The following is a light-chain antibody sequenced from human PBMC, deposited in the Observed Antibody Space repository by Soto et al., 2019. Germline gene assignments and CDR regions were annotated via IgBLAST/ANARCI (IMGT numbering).Light chain of an antibody. CDR1: QTISSW. CDR2: KAS. V-gene: IGKV1-5*03. J-gene: IGKJ4*01. Sequence: DIQMTQSPSTLSVSVGDRATITCRASQTISSWFAWYQQKPGKAPKLLIYKASTLKSGVPSRFSGSGSGTEFTLTISSLQPDDLATYYCQQYGSYPLTFGGGTKVDI. CDR3: QQYGSYPLT.